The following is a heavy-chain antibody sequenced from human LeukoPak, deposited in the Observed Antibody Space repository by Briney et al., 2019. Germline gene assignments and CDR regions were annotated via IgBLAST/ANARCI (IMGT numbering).Heavy chain of an antibody. CDR1: GGSISSSGYY. Sequence: SETLSLTCTVSGGSISSSGYYWGWIRQPPWKGLEWIGSIYYSGSTYYNPSLKSRVTISVDTSKNQFSLKLSSVTAADTAVYYCARGGGTTVVTVDYWGQGTLVTVSS. CDR3: ARGGGTTVVTVDY. D-gene: IGHD4-23*01. V-gene: IGHV4-39*07. CDR2: IYYSGST. J-gene: IGHJ4*02.